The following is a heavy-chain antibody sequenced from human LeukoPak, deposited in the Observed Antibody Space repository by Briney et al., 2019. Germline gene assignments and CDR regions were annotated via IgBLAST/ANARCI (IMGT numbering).Heavy chain of an antibody. J-gene: IGHJ4*02. CDR3: AKEQDNRLLLSHFDY. D-gene: IGHD2-2*01. V-gene: IGHV3-23*01. Sequence: LPGGSLRPSCAGYGFTFYNYAISWVRQAPGKGLEWVSSVSGDGQRTFYADSVTGRLTISRNNSMNTLSMQMNSLRAEDTAVYYCAKEQDNRLLLSHFDYWGQGILVTVSS. CDR1: GFTFYNYA. CDR2: VSGDGQRT.